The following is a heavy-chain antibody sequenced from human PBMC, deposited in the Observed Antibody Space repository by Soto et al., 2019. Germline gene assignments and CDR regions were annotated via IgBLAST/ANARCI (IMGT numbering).Heavy chain of an antibody. CDR2: IKEDASEK. Sequence: EVQLVESGGGLVQPGGSLRLSCEVSGFIFSDSWMTWVRQAPGKGLEWVASIKEDASEKHYVGSVKGRFTISRDNAKNTLYLQMNSLRAEDTAVYYCAKDRGMTTVTRGALWGQGTLVTVSS. CDR1: GFIFSDSW. CDR3: AKDRGMTTVTRGAL. J-gene: IGHJ4*02. V-gene: IGHV3-7*03. D-gene: IGHD4-17*01.